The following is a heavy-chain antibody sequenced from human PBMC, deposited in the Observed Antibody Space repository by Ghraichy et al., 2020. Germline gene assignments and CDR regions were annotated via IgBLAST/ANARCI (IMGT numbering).Heavy chain of an antibody. Sequence: SETLSLTCAVYGGSFSGYYWSWIRQPPGKGLEWIGEINHSGSTNYNPSLKSRLTISVDTSKNQFSLKLSSVTAADTAVYYCGNWNDVDYWGQGTLVTVSS. CDR1: GGSFSGYY. CDR2: INHSGST. D-gene: IGHD1-1*01. V-gene: IGHV4-34*01. J-gene: IGHJ4*02. CDR3: GNWNDVDY.